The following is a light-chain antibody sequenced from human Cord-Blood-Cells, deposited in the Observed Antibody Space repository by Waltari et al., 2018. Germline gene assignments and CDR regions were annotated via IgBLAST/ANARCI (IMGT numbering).Light chain of an antibody. V-gene: IGLV2-11*01. CDR1: SSDVGGYNH. Sequence: QSALTQPRSVSGSPGQSVTISCTGPSSDVGGYNHVSCYQQHPGKAPKLMIYDVSKRPSGVPDRFSGSKSGNTASLTISGLQAEDEADYYCCSYAGSVVFGGGTKLTVL. J-gene: IGLJ2*01. CDR2: DVS. CDR3: CSYAGSVV.